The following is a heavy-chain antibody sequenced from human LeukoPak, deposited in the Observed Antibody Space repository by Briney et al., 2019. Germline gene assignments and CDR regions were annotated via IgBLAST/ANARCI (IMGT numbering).Heavy chain of an antibody. CDR3: ATATVTTFNYYGMDV. CDR2: ISGSGGST. J-gene: IGHJ6*02. Sequence: GGSLRLSCAASGFTFSSYAMSWVRQAPGKGLEWVSAISGSGGSTYYADSVKGRFTISRDNSKNTLYLQMNSLRAEDTAVYYCATATVTTFNYYGMDVWGQGTTVTVSS. V-gene: IGHV3-23*01. D-gene: IGHD4-17*01. CDR1: GFTFSSYA.